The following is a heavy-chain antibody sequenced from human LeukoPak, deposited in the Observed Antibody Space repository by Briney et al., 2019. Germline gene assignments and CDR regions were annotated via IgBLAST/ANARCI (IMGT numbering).Heavy chain of an antibody. CDR3: TTPVLRYFDWLLFASHSFDY. CDR2: IKSKTDGGTT. V-gene: IGHV3-15*01. CDR1: GFTFSNAW. Sequence: GGSLRLSCAASGFTFSNAWMSWVRQAPGKGLEWVGRIKSKTDGGTTDYAAPVKGRFTISRDDSKNTLYLQMSSLKTEDTAVYYCTTPVLRYFDWLLFASHSFDYWGQGTLVTVPS. J-gene: IGHJ4*02. D-gene: IGHD3-9*01.